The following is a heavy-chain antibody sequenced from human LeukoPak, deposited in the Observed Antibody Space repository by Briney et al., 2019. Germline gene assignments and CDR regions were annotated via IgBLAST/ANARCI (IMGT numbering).Heavy chain of an antibody. J-gene: IGHJ6*03. CDR2: IIPIFGTA. D-gene: IGHD3-22*01. CDR1: GGTFSSYA. V-gene: IGHV1-69*13. Sequence: ASVKVSRKASGGTFSSYAISWVRQAPGQGLEWMGGIIPIFGTANYAQKFQGRVTITADESTSTAYMELSGLRSEDTAVYYCARENYYDSSGIRYYYYMDVWGKGTTVTVSS. CDR3: ARENYYDSSGIRYYYYMDV.